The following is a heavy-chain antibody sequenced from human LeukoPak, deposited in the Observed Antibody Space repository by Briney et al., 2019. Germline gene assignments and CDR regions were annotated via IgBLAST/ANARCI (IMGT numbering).Heavy chain of an antibody. Sequence: ASVKVSCKSSGYTFTCYYMHWVRQAPGQGLEWMGLINPNSDGTNYAQKFQGRVTITMDTSISTAYMELSRLRSDDTAVYYCAGSGYSGDDWFEPWGQGTLVTVSS. J-gene: IGHJ5*02. V-gene: IGHV1-2*02. CDR3: AGSGYSGDDWFEP. CDR1: GYTFTCYY. D-gene: IGHD3-22*01. CDR2: INPNSDGT.